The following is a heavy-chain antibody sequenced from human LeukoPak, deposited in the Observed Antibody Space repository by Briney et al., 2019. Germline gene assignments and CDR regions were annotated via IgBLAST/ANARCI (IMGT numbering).Heavy chain of an antibody. D-gene: IGHD1-26*01. V-gene: IGHV4-4*02. CDR2: IYHGGNT. Sequence: PSETLSLTCAVSGGSISSSDWWSWVRQPPGKGLEWIGEIYHGGNTNYNPSLKSRATISVDKSKNQFSLKLSSVTAADTAVYYCAREWSGRGGLDSWGQGTRVTVSS. J-gene: IGHJ4*02. CDR3: AREWSGRGGLDS. CDR1: GGSISSSDW.